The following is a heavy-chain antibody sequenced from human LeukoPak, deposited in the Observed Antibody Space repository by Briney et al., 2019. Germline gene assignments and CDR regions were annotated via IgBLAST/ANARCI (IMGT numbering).Heavy chain of an antibody. D-gene: IGHD5-18*01. Sequence: PSQTLSLTSTVAARSISSSSYCWGWIRQPPWRGLEWFGSIYVSGSTYNNPSLKSRVTISVDTSKNQFSLKVSSVTAADTAVYYCERQGYSYGYLLVYWGQGTLVSVSS. CDR3: ERQGYSYGYLLVY. J-gene: IGHJ4*02. V-gene: IGHV4-39*01. CDR2: IYVSGST. CDR1: ARSISSSSYC.